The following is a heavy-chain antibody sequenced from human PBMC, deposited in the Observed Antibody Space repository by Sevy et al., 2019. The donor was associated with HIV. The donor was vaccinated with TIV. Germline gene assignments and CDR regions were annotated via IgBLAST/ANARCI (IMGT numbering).Heavy chain of an antibody. V-gene: IGHV4-39*01. CDR2: IYYSGST. CDR1: GGSISSSSYY. Sequence: SETLSLTCTVSGGSISSSSYYWGWIRRPPGKGLEWIGSIYYSGSTYYNPSLKSRVTISVDTSKNQFSLKLSSVTAADTAVYYCARLGAFDIWGQGTMVTVSS. CDR3: ARLGAFDI. J-gene: IGHJ3*02.